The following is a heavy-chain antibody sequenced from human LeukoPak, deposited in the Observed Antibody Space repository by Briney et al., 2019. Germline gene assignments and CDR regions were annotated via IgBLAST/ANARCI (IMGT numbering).Heavy chain of an antibody. Sequence: ASVKVSCKASGYTFTGYYMHWVRQAPGQGREWMGWINPNSGGTNYAQKFQGRVTMTRDTSISTAYMKLSRLRSDDAAVYYCARGSVVVVAANHWFDPWGQGTLVTVSS. V-gene: IGHV1-2*02. CDR2: INPNSGGT. CDR3: ARGSVVVVAANHWFDP. D-gene: IGHD2-15*01. CDR1: GYTFTGYY. J-gene: IGHJ5*02.